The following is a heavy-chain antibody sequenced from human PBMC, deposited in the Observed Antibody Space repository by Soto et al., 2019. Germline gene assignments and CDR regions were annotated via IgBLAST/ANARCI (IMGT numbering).Heavy chain of an antibody. Sequence: QVQLVQSGAEVKKPGASVKVSCKASGYSFTTYGIAWVRQAPGQGLEWMGWISTYNGDTDYAQNLQGRVIMTTDPSTTTAYMELRSLRSDDTADYYCAREGSRPYYYYGMDVWGQGTTVSVSS. J-gene: IGHJ6*02. CDR1: GYSFTTYG. V-gene: IGHV1-18*01. CDR2: ISTYNGDT. D-gene: IGHD2-15*01. CDR3: AREGSRPYYYYGMDV.